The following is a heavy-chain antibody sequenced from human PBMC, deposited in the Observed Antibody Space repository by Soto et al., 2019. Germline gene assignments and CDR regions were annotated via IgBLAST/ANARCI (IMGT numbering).Heavy chain of an antibody. CDR2: IYWDDDK. V-gene: IGHV2-5*02. CDR1: GFSLNTSGVG. Sequence: QITLKESGPPLVKPTQTLTLTCTFSGFSLNTSGVGVGWIRQPPGKALEWLALIYWDDDKRYSPSRKSRLTITKDTSKNQVVIKMTNMDPVDTGKYYCAHRPYGDYPIDYWGQGTLVTVSS. CDR3: AHRPYGDYPIDY. D-gene: IGHD4-17*01. J-gene: IGHJ4*02.